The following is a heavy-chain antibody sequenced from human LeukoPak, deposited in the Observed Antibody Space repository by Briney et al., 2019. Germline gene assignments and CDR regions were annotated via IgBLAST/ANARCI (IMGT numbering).Heavy chain of an antibody. D-gene: IGHD5-24*01. CDR1: GFTFSSYS. J-gene: IGHJ4*02. Sequence: PGGSLRLSCAASGFTFSSYSMNWVRQAPGKGLEWVSSISSSSSYIYYADSVKGRFTISRDNAKNSLYLQMNSLRAEDTAVYYCARDLAIVDRMATRMVYWGQGTLVTVSS. CDR3: ARDLAIVDRMATRMVY. V-gene: IGHV3-21*01. CDR2: ISSSSSYI.